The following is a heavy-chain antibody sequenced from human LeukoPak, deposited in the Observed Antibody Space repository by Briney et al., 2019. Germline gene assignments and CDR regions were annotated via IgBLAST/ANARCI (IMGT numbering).Heavy chain of an antibody. Sequence: GESLKISCKGSGYSFTSYWIGWVRQMPGKGLEWMGIIYPGDSDTRYSPSFQGQVTISADKSISTAYLQWSSLKASDTAMYYCARLVPPRDGYNPGAFDIWSQGTMVTVSS. D-gene: IGHD5-24*01. J-gene: IGHJ3*02. V-gene: IGHV5-51*01. CDR3: ARLVPPRDGYNPGAFDI. CDR1: GYSFTSYW. CDR2: IYPGDSDT.